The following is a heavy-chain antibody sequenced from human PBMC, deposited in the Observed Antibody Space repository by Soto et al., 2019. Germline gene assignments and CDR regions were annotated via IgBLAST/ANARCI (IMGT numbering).Heavy chain of an antibody. D-gene: IGHD3-3*01. CDR1: WFSLITTGLG. V-gene: IGHV2-5*01. CDR2: IYWNDDK. J-gene: IGHJ5*02. CDR3: AHSGGPRSGYYTYNCFDP. Sequence: GSGPALLNPTHTLTLNWTFSWFSLITTGLGVGWIRQPPGKALEWLPLIYWNDDKRYSPSLKSRPTITKDTSKNQVILTMTNIDPVDTATYYCAHSGGPRSGYYTYNCFDPWGQGTLVTVSS.